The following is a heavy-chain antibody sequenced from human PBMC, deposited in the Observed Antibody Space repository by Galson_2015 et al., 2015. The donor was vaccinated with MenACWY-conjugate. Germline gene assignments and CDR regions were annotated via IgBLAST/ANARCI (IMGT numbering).Heavy chain of an antibody. J-gene: IGHJ4*02. CDR1: GFSLTTYA. V-gene: IGHV3-23*01. Sequence: SLRLSCAASGFSLTTYAVSWVRQVPGKGPEWVSGISGGGGGSTYYADFVKGRFAISKDNSKNTLYLQMNTLRAEDTAVYYCAKEAAVIGAPRFDNWGQGTLVTVSS. D-gene: IGHD4-11*01. CDR3: AKEAAVIGAPRFDN. CDR2: ISGGGGGST.